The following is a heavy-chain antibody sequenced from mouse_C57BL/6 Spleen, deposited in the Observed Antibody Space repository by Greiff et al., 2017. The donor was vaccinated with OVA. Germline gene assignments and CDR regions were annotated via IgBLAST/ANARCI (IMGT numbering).Heavy chain of an antibody. CDR3: AREEGSLSFFDY. V-gene: IGHV1-82*01. CDR2: IYPGDGDT. J-gene: IGHJ2*01. D-gene: IGHD2-3*01. Sequence: QVQLQQSGPELVKPGASVKISCKASGYAFSSSWMNWVKQRPGKGLEWIGRIYPGDGDTNYNGKFKGKATLTADKSSSTAYMQLSSLTSEDSAVYCCAREEGSLSFFDYWGQGTTLTVSS. CDR1: GYAFSSSW.